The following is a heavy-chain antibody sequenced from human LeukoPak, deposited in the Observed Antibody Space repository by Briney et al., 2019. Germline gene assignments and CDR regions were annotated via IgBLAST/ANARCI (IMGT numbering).Heavy chain of an antibody. CDR2: VNRLGHT. CDR3: ARERVGSDHNWFDP. V-gene: IGHV4-34*01. Sequence: SECLSLTPAVHGASFSGYSWSWLRRPPGKGLEWIGEVNRLGHTIYNPSPKSRATISIATSTPQFSLIFTCVTVADTTLYFCARERVGSDHNWFDPWGQGTLVTVSS. J-gene: IGHJ5*02. D-gene: IGHD6-25*01. CDR1: GASFSGYS.